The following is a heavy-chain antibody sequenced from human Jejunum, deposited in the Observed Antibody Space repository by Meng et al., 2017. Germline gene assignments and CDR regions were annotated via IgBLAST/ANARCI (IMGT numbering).Heavy chain of an antibody. J-gene: IGHJ4*02. V-gene: IGHV3-9*01. CDR1: GFIFDDYA. CDR2: MSWNSGAV. CDR3: IKGQTAGWYVDYFDY. D-gene: IGHD6-19*01. Sequence: SLKISCAASGFIFDDYAMHWVRQPPGKGLEWVSGMSWNSGAVAYADSVKGRFSISRDNARNSLYLQMHSLRAEDTALYYCIKGQTAGWYVDYFDYWGREPWSPSPQ.